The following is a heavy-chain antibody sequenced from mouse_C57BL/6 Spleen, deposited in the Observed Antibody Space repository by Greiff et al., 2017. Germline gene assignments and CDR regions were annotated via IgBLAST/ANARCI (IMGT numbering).Heavy chain of an antibody. CDR1: GYTFTSYW. CDR2: IYPSDSET. CDR3: ARWGVTTDYYAMDY. Sequence: QVQLQQPGAELVRPGSSVKLSCKASGYTFTSYWMEWVKQRPGQGLEWIGNIYPSDSETHYNQKFKDKATLTVDKSSSTAYMQLSSLTSEDSAVYYCARWGVTTDYYAMDYWGQGTSVTVSS. V-gene: IGHV1-61*01. J-gene: IGHJ4*01. D-gene: IGHD2-2*01.